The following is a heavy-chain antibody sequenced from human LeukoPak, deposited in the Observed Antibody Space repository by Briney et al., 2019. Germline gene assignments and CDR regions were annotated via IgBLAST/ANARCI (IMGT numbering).Heavy chain of an antibody. D-gene: IGHD6-19*01. CDR1: GFIFSSYE. CDR2: ISSSVSTI. V-gene: IGHV3-48*03. CDR3: AREAYSSGWSIWDC. J-gene: IGHJ4*02. Sequence: SGGSLGLSCAASGFIFSSYEMNWVRQAPGKGLEWVSYISSSVSTIFYADSVKGRFTISRDNAKNSLYLQMNSLSVEDTAVYYCAREAYSSGWSIWDCWGQGTLVTVSS.